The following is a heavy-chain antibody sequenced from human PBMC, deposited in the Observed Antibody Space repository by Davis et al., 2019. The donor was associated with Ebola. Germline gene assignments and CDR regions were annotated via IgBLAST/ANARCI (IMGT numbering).Heavy chain of an antibody. CDR2: ISSDSDYI. CDR3: ARERAPVYFDY. J-gene: IGHJ4*02. V-gene: IGHV3-21*01. CDR1: GFTFTTYS. D-gene: IGHD1-14*01. Sequence: PGGSLRLSCVASGFTFTTYSMSWVRQAPGKALEWVSSISSDSDYIYYADSAKGRFTISRDNAENSLFLQMDSLRAEDTAVYYCARERAPVYFDYWGQGTLVTVSS.